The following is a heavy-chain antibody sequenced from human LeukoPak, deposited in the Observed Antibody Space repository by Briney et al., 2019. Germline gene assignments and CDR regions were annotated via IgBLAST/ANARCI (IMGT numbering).Heavy chain of an antibody. J-gene: IGHJ4*02. V-gene: IGHV3-9*01. CDR2: ISWNSGSI. Sequence: GGSLRLSCAASGFTFDDYAMHWVRQAPGKGLEWVSGISWNSGSIGYADSVKGRFTISRDNAKNSLYLQMNSLRAEDTAVYYCARGVGATPMYYFDYWGQGTLVTVSS. CDR1: GFTFDDYA. CDR3: ARGVGATPMYYFDY. D-gene: IGHD1-26*01.